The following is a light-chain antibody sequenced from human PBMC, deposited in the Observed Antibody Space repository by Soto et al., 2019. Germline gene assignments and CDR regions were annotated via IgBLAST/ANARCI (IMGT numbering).Light chain of an antibody. V-gene: IGLV2-11*01. CDR3: CSFTGTNTVI. CDR1: SSDVGGYNY. J-gene: IGLJ2*01. Sequence: QSALTQPRSVSGSPGQSVTISCTGTSSDVGGYNYVSWYQQHPGNAPKVMIYDVNKRPSGVADRFSGSKSGNTASLTISGLQPEDEADYYCCSFTGTNTVIFSGGTKLTVL. CDR2: DVN.